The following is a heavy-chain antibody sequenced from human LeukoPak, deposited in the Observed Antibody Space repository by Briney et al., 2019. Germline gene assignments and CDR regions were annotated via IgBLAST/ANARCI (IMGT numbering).Heavy chain of an antibody. Sequence: SETLSLTCAVSGGSVSSSNYYWNWIRQPPGKGLEWIGYIYYSGSTNYNPSLKSRVTISLDTSRNQFSLKLSSVTAADTAVYYCARAKFFWSGYPDVWGHGTTVTVSS. CDR1: GGSVSSSNYY. J-gene: IGHJ6*02. CDR3: ARAKFFWSGYPDV. CDR2: IYYSGST. V-gene: IGHV4-61*01. D-gene: IGHD3-3*01.